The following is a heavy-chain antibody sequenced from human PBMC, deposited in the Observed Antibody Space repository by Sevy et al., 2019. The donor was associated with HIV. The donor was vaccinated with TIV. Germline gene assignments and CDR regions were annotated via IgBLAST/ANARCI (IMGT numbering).Heavy chain of an antibody. CDR1: GFTFSSYE. CDR2: ISSSGSTI. D-gene: IGHD3-3*01. V-gene: IGHV3-48*03. Sequence: GGSLRLSCAASGFTFSSYEMNWVRQAPGKGLEWVSYISSSGSTIYYADSVKGRFTISRDNAKNSLYLQMNSLRAEDTAVYYCERAPPGTTPYYDFWSGYYTGSSGYYYGMDVWGQGTTVTVSS. CDR3: ERAPPGTTPYYDFWSGYYTGSSGYYYGMDV. J-gene: IGHJ6*02.